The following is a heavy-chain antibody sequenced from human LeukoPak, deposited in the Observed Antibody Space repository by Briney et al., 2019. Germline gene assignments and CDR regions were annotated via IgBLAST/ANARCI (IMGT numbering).Heavy chain of an antibody. CDR1: GFTFDDYG. Sequence: PGGSLRLSCAASGFTFDDYGLSWVRQAPGKGLEWVSGINWNGGSTGYADSVKGRFSISRDNANNSLFLQMNSLRAEDTAVYYCTRDVRLRHKYYYMDVWGKGTTVTVSS. CDR2: INWNGGST. CDR3: TRDVRLRHKYYYMDV. D-gene: IGHD4-17*01. V-gene: IGHV3-20*04. J-gene: IGHJ6*03.